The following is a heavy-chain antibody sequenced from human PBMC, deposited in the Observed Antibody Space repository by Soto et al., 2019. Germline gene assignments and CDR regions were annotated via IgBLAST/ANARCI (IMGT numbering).Heavy chain of an antibody. V-gene: IGHV3-7*03. D-gene: IGHD2-2*02. J-gene: IGHJ4*02. CDR1: GFTFTSYA. Sequence: PGGSQRLSCTVSGFTFTSYAMSWVRQAPGEGLEWVANIQQDGSEKYYVDSVKGRFTISRDNAKNSLYLQMNSLRAEDTAVYYCARDLPGYCTTTDCYSYFDYWGQGTLVTVSS. CDR3: ARDLPGYCTTTDCYSYFDY. CDR2: IQQDGSEK.